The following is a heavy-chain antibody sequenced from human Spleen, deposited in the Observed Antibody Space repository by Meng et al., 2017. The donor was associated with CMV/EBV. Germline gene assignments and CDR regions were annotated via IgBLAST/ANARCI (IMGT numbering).Heavy chain of an antibody. V-gene: IGHV3-48*03. Sequence: GGSLRLSCAASGFAFLNYEMNWVRQAPGKGLEWISYISSSGTTIYYADSLKGRFIVSRDNAQNSLYLQMNSLRAEDTAVYFCVRDFRPGHLLYENWFDPWGQGTLVTVSS. J-gene: IGHJ5*02. D-gene: IGHD3-10*01. CDR3: VRDFRPGHLLYENWFDP. CDR2: ISSSGTTI. CDR1: GFAFLNYE.